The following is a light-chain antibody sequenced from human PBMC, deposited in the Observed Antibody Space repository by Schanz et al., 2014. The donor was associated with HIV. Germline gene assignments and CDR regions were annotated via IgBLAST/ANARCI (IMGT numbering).Light chain of an antibody. J-gene: IGLJ1*01. CDR1: SGDVGRYDY. CDR3: CSYAGSYWYV. Sequence: QSALTQPASVSGSLGQSITISCTGTSGDVGRYDYVSWYQQHPGQAPKLLIYDVTYRPSGISNRFSGSKSGYTASLTISGLQAEDEADYYCCSYAGSYWYVFGTGTKLTVL. V-gene: IGLV2-14*03. CDR2: DVT.